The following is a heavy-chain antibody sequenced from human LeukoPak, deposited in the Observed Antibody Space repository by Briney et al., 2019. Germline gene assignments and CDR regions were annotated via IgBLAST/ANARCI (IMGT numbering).Heavy chain of an antibody. CDR2: MNPNSGNT. V-gene: IGHV1-8*01. CDR1: GYTFTSYD. CDR3: ARVPRMYYDFWSGYYKGYYFDY. Sequence: VASVKVSCKASGYTFTSYDINWVRQATGQGLEWMGWMNPNSGNTGYAQKFQGRVTMTRNTSISTAYMELSNLRSEDTAVYYCARVPRMYYDFWSGYYKGYYFDYWGQGTLVTVSS. D-gene: IGHD3-3*01. J-gene: IGHJ4*02.